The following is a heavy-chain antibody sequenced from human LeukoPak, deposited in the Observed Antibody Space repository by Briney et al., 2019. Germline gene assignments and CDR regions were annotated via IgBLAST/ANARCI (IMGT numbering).Heavy chain of an antibody. CDR2: ISYDGSNK. Sequence: GGSLRLSCTASGFTFGDYAMSWVRQAPGKGLEWVAVISYDGSNKYYADSVKGRFTISRDNSKNTLYLQMNSLRAEDTAVYYCARDYDYVWGSYRPGDWGQGTLVTVSS. D-gene: IGHD3-16*02. CDR1: GFTFGDYA. CDR3: ARDYDYVWGSYRPGD. V-gene: IGHV3-30-3*01. J-gene: IGHJ4*02.